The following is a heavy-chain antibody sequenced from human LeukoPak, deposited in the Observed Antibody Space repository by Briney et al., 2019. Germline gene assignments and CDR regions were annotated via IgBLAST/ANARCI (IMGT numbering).Heavy chain of an antibody. CDR2: INDSGGST. CDR3: AKSTSYYFGSGSYSYGFDY. CDR1: GFTFSSYA. Sequence: SGGSLRLSCAASGFTFSSYAMSWVRQAPGKGLEWVSTINDSGGSTYYADSVKGRFTISRDNSKNTLYLQMGSLRADDTAVYYCAKSTSYYFGSGSYSYGFDYWGQGTLVTVSS. J-gene: IGHJ4*02. V-gene: IGHV3-23*01. D-gene: IGHD3-10*01.